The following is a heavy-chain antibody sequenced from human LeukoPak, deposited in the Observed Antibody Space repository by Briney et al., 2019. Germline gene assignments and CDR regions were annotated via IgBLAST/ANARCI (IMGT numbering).Heavy chain of an antibody. CDR1: GGSISSSSYY. D-gene: IGHD6-13*01. J-gene: IGHJ6*02. CDR3: AREEGGIAAAGSYYYYGMDV. Sequence: SETLSLTCTVSGGSISSSSYYWGWIRQPPGKGLEWIGSIYYSGSTYYNPSLKSRVTISVDTSKNQFSLKLSSVTAADTAVYYCAREEGGIAAAGSYYYYGMDVWGQGTTVTVSS. V-gene: IGHV4-39*07. CDR2: IYYSGST.